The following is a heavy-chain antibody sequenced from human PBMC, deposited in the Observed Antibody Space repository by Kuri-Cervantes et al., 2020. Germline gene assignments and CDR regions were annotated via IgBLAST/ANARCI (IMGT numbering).Heavy chain of an antibody. CDR3: ARIRGTMVRGVSYYYYYYYMDV. Sequence: SGPTLVKPTQTLTLTCTFSGFSLSTNGMRVSWIRQPPGKALEWLARIDWDDDKFYSTSLKTRLTISKDTSKNQVVLTMTNMDPVDTATYYCARIRGTMVRGVSYYYYYYYMDVWGKGTTVTVSS. J-gene: IGHJ6*03. D-gene: IGHD3-10*01. CDR1: GFSLSTNGMR. CDR2: IDWDDDK. V-gene: IGHV2-70D*14.